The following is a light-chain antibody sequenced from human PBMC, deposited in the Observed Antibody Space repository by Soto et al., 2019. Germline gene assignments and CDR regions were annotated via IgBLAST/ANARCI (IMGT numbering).Light chain of an antibody. Sequence: DIQMTQSPSTLSASVGDRVTITCRASQSISTWLAWYQQEPGKAPKLLIHKASSLQSGVPSRFSGSGSGTDFTLTISRLEPEEFAVYYCQLFDSSRTFGQGNKVEIK. V-gene: IGKV1-5*03. J-gene: IGKJ1*01. CDR2: KAS. CDR1: QSISTW. CDR3: QLFDSSRT.